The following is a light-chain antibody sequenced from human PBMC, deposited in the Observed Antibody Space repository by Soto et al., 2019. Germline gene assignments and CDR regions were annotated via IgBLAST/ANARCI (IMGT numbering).Light chain of an antibody. CDR3: QQYNQWPPWT. J-gene: IGKJ1*01. V-gene: IGKV3-15*01. CDR2: DAS. CDR1: QNIRSN. Sequence: EIVMTQSPATLSVSPGERATLSCRASQNIRSNLAWYQQKPGQAPRLLITDASTRATGIPARFSGSGSGTEFTLTISSLQSEDFAVYYCQQYNQWPPWTFGQGTKVDIK.